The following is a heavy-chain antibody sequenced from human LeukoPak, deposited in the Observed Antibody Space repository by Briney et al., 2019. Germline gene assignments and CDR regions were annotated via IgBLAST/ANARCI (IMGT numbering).Heavy chain of an antibody. Sequence: GGSLRLSCAASGFTFSSYGMHWVRQAPGKGLEWVAFIRYDGSNKYYADSVKGRFTISRDNSKNTLYLQVNSLRAEDTAVYYCAKDQVGATTGGIDYWGQGTLVTVSS. J-gene: IGHJ4*02. CDR1: GFTFSSYG. D-gene: IGHD1-26*01. V-gene: IGHV3-30*02. CDR2: IRYDGSNK. CDR3: AKDQVGATTGGIDY.